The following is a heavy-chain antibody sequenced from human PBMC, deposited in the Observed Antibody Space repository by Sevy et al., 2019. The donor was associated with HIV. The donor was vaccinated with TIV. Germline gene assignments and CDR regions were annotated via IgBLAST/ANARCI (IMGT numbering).Heavy chain of an antibody. CDR1: GFSFSNYA. D-gene: IGHD3-22*01. V-gene: IGHV3-30*04. J-gene: IGHJ4*02. CDR2: ISTDGSIK. Sequence: GGSLRLSCTASGFSFSNYAMYWVRQAPGEGLEWVAVISTDGSIKDYADSVKGRFTISRDNFKNTLYLQMNSLRAEDSAVYYCASHYYDSTGYYYPLDYWGLGTLVTVSS. CDR3: ASHYYDSTGYYYPLDY.